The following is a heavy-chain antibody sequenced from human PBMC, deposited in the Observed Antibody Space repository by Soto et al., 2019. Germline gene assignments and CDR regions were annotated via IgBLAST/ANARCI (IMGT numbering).Heavy chain of an antibody. Sequence: GGSLRLSCAASGFTFSSYAMSWVRQAPGKGLEWVSAISGSGGSTYYADSVKGRFTISRDNSKNTLYLQMSSLKASDTAMYFCARSQFDYLWGTSGYLDSWGQGTLVTVSS. CDR2: ISGSGGST. V-gene: IGHV3-23*01. CDR3: ARSQFDYLWGTSGYLDS. D-gene: IGHD3-16*01. J-gene: IGHJ4*02. CDR1: GFTFSSYA.